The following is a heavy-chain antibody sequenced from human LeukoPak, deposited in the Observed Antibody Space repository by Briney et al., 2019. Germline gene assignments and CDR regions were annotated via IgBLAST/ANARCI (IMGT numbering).Heavy chain of an antibody. CDR3: ARDDRSGWDFDY. CDR1: GYAFTGYY. D-gene: IGHD6-19*01. Sequence: ASVQVSCKASGYAFTGYYMHWVRQAPGQGLEWMGWINPNSGGTNYAQKFQGRVAMTRDTSISTAYMELSRLRSDDAAVYYCARDDRSGWDFDYWGQGTLVTVSS. CDR2: INPNSGGT. J-gene: IGHJ4*02. V-gene: IGHV1-2*02.